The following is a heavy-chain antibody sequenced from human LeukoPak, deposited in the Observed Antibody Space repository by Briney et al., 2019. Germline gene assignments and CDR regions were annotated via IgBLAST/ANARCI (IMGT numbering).Heavy chain of an antibody. J-gene: IGHJ4*01. Sequence: GGSLRLSCAVSGFTFSSYRMNRVRQAPGKGLEWVASIKQDGGEKSYVDSVKGRFTISRDNAKNSLYLQMSSLRAEDTAVYYCARDGTAAGLYFDLWGQGTLVTVSS. D-gene: IGHD6-13*01. CDR2: IKQDGGEK. V-gene: IGHV3-7*01. CDR1: GFTFSSYR. CDR3: ARDGTAAGLYFDL.